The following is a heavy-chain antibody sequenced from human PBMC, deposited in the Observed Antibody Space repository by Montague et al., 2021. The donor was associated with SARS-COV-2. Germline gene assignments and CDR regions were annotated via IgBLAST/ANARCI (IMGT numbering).Heavy chain of an antibody. CDR1: GYTFTSYD. D-gene: IGHD3-3*01. Sequence: SVKVSCKASGYTFTSYDINLVRQATGQGLEWMGWMNPNSGNTGYXQKFQGRVTMTRNTSISTAYMELSSLRSEDTAVYYCARAFRFLEWLLFIPRWDYGMDVWGQGTTATVSS. J-gene: IGHJ6*02. CDR3: ARAFRFLEWLLFIPRWDYGMDV. V-gene: IGHV1-8*01. CDR2: MNPNSGNT.